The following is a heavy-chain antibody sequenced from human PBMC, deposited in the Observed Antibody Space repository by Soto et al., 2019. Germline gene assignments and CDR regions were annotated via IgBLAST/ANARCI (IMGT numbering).Heavy chain of an antibody. CDR3: ARAHAPTLPFDS. J-gene: IGHJ4*02. D-gene: IGHD2-2*01. CDR1: GDSIRNVY. CDR2: IYHSGNA. V-gene: IGHV4-59*13. Sequence: SETLSLTCTVSGDSIRNVYWSWIRQPPGKGLEWIGFIYHSGNAKYNPSLKSRVAMSVDSSKNQISLSLNSVTAADSAAYFCARAHAPTLPFDSWGQGTLVTVSS.